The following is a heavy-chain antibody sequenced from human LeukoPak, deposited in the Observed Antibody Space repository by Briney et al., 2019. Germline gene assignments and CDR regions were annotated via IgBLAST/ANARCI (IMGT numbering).Heavy chain of an antibody. CDR1: GGTFSSYA. J-gene: IGHJ4*02. Sequence: SVKVSCKASGGTFSSYAISRVRQAPGQGLEWMGRIIPIFGTANYAQKFQGRVTITTDESTSTAYMELSSLRSEDTAVYYCARESDYYDSSGYYLYFDYWGQGTLVTVSS. CDR2: IIPIFGTA. CDR3: ARESDYYDSSGYYLYFDY. V-gene: IGHV1-69*05. D-gene: IGHD3-22*01.